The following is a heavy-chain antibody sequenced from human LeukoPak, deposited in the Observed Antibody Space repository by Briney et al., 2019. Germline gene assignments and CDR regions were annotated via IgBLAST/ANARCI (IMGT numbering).Heavy chain of an antibody. CDR1: GYTFAGYY. V-gene: IGHV1-2*06. CDR3: ASIRFLEWLGEYYFDY. Sequence: ASVKVSCKASGYTFAGYYMHWVRQAPGQGLEWVGRINPNSGGTNCAQKFQGRVTMTRDTSISTAYMELSRLRSDDTAVYYCASIRFLEWLGEYYFDYWGQGTLVTVSS. J-gene: IGHJ4*02. D-gene: IGHD3-3*01. CDR2: INPNSGGT.